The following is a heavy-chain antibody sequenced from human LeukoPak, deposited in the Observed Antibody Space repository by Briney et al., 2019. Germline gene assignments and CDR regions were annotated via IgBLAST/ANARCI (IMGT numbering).Heavy chain of an antibody. V-gene: IGHV3-15*01. Sequence: GGSLRLSCAASGFTFSSYSMNWIRQAPGKGLEWVGRIKSKTDGGTTDYAAPVKGRFTISRDDSKNTLYLQMNSLKTDDTAVYYCTTDFLWEPTRYFDYWGQGTLVTVSS. CDR1: GFTFSSYS. CDR2: IKSKTDGGTT. D-gene: IGHD1-26*01. CDR3: TTDFLWEPTRYFDY. J-gene: IGHJ4*02.